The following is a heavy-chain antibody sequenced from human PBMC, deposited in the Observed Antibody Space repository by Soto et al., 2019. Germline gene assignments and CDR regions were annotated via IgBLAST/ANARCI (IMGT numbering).Heavy chain of an antibody. V-gene: IGHV3-66*01. CDR2: IYSGDNT. CDR1: GFTFGDYA. Sequence: GGSLRLSCTASGFTFGDYAMSWFRQAPGKGLEWVSLIYSGDNTYYPDSVKGRFTISRDNSKNTLYLQMNSLRAEDTAVYYCARDWGATGAFDIWGQGTMVTVSS. CDR3: ARDWGATGAFDI. J-gene: IGHJ3*02. D-gene: IGHD3-16*01.